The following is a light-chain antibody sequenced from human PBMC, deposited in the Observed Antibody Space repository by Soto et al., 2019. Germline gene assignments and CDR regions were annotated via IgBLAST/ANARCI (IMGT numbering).Light chain of an antibody. CDR2: DAS. V-gene: IGKV1-5*01. J-gene: IGKJ1*01. Sequence: DIQMTQSPSTLSASVGDRVTITCRASQSISSWLAWYQQKPGKAPKLLSYDASSLESGVPSRFSGSGSGTEFTLTIRSLQPDDFATYYCKQYNSYSWTFGQGTRWIS. CDR3: KQYNSYSWT. CDR1: QSISSW.